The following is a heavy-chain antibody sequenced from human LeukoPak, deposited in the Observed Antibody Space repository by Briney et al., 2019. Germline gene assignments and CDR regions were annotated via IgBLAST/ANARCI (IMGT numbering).Heavy chain of an antibody. CDR2: ISSSGTYR. V-gene: IGHV3-21*01. CDR1: GFTFSTYN. J-gene: IGHJ4*02. CDR3: ARERVIAAAGDGFDS. Sequence: GGSLRLSCTASGFTFSTYNMNWVRQAPGKGLEWVSSISSSGTYRYYADSVKGRFTISRDNAKNSLFLQMNGLRDEDTALYYCARERVIAAAGDGFDSWGQGTLVTVSS. D-gene: IGHD2-21*01.